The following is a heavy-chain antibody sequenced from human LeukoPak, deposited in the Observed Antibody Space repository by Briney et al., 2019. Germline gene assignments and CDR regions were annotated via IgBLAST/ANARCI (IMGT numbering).Heavy chain of an antibody. Sequence: GGSLRLSCAAPGFTFSTYNMNWVRQAPGKGLEWVSSIGNSSGYIYYADSVKGRFTISRDNAKNSLYLQMNSLRAEDTAVYYCARDLHSSKYWGQGTLVTVSS. CDR2: IGNSSGYI. CDR3: ARDLHSSKY. J-gene: IGHJ4*02. CDR1: GFTFSTYN. V-gene: IGHV3-21*01. D-gene: IGHD6-13*01.